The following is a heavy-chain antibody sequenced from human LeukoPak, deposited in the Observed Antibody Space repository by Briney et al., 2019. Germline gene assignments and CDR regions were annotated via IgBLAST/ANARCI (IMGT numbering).Heavy chain of an antibody. Sequence: GGSLRLSCAASGFNFNSYSMHWVRQAPGKGLEWVAVISYDGSNDYYVDSVKGRFTISRDNAKSTLYLQMNSLRAEDTAVYYCARDFRGYFDYWGQGTLVTVSS. CDR1: GFNFNSYS. J-gene: IGHJ4*02. D-gene: IGHD3-10*01. CDR3: ARDFRGYFDY. V-gene: IGHV3-30*04. CDR2: ISYDGSND.